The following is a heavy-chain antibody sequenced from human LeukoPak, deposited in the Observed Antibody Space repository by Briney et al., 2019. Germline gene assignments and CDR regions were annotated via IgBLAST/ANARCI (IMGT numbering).Heavy chain of an antibody. CDR1: GFTFSSYS. D-gene: IGHD5-12*01. CDR3: ARVTATTYYYYYMDV. V-gene: IGHV3-48*04. J-gene: IGHJ6*03. CDR2: ISSSSSTI. Sequence: PGGSLRLSCAASGFTFSSYSMNWVRQAPGKGLEWVSYISSSSSTIYYADSVKGRFTISRDNAKNSLYLQMNSLRAEDTAVYYCARVTATTYYYYYMDVWGKGTTVTVSS.